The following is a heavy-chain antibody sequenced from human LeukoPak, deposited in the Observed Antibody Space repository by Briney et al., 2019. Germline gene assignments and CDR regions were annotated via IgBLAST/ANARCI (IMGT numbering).Heavy chain of an antibody. CDR3: ARDHRYGDPSPVDY. V-gene: IGHV3-21*01. CDR1: GFTFSSYS. Sequence: GGSLRLSCAASGFTFSSYSMNWVRQAPGKGLEWVSSISSSSSYIYYADSVKGRFTISRDNAKNSLYLQMNSLRAEDTAVYYCARDHRYGDPSPVDYWGQGTLVTVSP. D-gene: IGHD4-17*01. J-gene: IGHJ4*02. CDR2: ISSSSSYI.